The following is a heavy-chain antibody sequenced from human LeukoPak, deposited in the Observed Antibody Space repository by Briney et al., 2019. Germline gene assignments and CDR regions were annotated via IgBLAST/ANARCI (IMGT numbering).Heavy chain of an antibody. CDR1: GFNFSTSD. V-gene: IGHV3-48*03. CDR3: ARLGGNLSR. Sequence: GGSLRLSCVASGFNFSTSDMNWVRQAPGKGLDWVAYITTRGTTTYYADSVKGRFTLSRDNAKNSLYLQMNTLRAEDTAVYYCARLGGNLSRWGQGTLVTVFS. D-gene: IGHD1-26*01. CDR2: ITTRGTTT. J-gene: IGHJ4*02.